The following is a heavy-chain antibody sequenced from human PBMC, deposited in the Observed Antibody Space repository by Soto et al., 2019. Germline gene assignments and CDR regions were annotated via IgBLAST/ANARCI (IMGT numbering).Heavy chain of an antibody. Sequence: SETLSLTCTVSGGSISSYYWSWIRQPPGKGLEWIGYIYYSGSTNYNPSLKSRVTISVDTSKNQFSLKLSSVTAADTAVYYCARGLWSGYYYYCYGMDVWGQGTTVTVSS. D-gene: IGHD3-3*01. CDR2: IYYSGST. CDR1: GGSISSYY. V-gene: IGHV4-59*01. CDR3: ARGLWSGYYYYCYGMDV. J-gene: IGHJ6*02.